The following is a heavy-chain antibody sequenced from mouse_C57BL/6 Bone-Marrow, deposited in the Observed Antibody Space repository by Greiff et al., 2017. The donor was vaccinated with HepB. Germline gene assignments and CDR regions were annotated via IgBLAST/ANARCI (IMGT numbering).Heavy chain of an antibody. D-gene: IGHD1-1*01. CDR3: AKRRYGSNQGAMDY. J-gene: IGHJ4*01. CDR2: IWGGGST. Sequence: VKLMESGPGLVAPSQSLSITCTVSGFSLTSYGVDWVRQPPGKGLEWLGVIWGGGSTNYNSALMSRLSISKDNSKSQVFLKMNSLQTDDTAMYYGAKRRYGSNQGAMDYWGQGTSVTVSS. V-gene: IGHV2-9*01. CDR1: GFSLTSYG.